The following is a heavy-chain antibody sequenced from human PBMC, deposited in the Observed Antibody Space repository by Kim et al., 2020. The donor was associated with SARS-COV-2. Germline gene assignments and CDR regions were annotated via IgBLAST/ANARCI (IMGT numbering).Heavy chain of an antibody. Sequence: GGSLRLSCAASGFTFSSYAMSWVRQAPGKGLEWVSAISGSGGSTYYADSVKGRFTISRDNSKNTLYLQMNSLRAEDTAVYYCAKDLEAAAGLTDLYYYYGMDVWGQGTTVTVSS. D-gene: IGHD6-13*01. CDR3: AKDLEAAAGLTDLYYYYGMDV. CDR2: ISGSGGST. J-gene: IGHJ6*02. CDR1: GFTFSSYA. V-gene: IGHV3-23*01.